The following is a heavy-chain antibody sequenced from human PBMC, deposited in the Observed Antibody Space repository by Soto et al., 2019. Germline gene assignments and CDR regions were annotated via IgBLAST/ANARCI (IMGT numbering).Heavy chain of an antibody. V-gene: IGHV4-59*12. CDR2: IYYSGST. CDR3: TRANWYSEY. J-gene: IGHJ4*02. D-gene: IGHD7-27*01. CDR1: GDSITAYY. Sequence: SETLSLTCTASGDSITAYYWSWIRQPPGKGLEWIGYIYYSGSTNYNPSLKSRVTISVDKSKSQFFLKLSSVTAADTAIYYCTRANWYSEYWGQGTLVTVSS.